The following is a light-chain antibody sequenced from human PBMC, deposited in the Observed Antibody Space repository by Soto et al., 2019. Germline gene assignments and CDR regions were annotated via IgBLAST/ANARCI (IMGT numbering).Light chain of an antibody. Sequence: EIVLTKSPGALSLSPGDRATLSCRASQSVNTRYLAWYQQRPGQAPRLLIYAASSRATGIPDRFSGSGSGTDFTLTIVRLEPEDSGMFYCHKYGSSPHTFGQGTKLESK. CDR1: QSVNTRY. CDR2: AAS. J-gene: IGKJ2*01. CDR3: HKYGSSPHT. V-gene: IGKV3-20*01.